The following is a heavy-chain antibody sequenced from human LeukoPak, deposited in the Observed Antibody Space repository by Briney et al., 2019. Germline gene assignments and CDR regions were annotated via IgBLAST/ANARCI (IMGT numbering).Heavy chain of an antibody. Sequence: SETLSLTCTVSRGSIRSSDYYWGWIRQPPGKGLEWIGSIFYSGTTYYNPSLKSRVTISVDTSKNQFSLKLSSVTAADTAVYYCARSQYSSSFPSWGQGTLVTVSS. V-gene: IGHV4-39*07. CDR2: IFYSGTT. CDR1: RGSIRSSDYY. D-gene: IGHD6-6*01. CDR3: ARSQYSSSFPS. J-gene: IGHJ4*02.